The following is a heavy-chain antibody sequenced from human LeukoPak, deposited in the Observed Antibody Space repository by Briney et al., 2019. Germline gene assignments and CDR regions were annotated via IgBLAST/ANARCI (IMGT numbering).Heavy chain of an antibody. CDR1: GFTFSSYS. V-gene: IGHV3-48*04. Sequence: PGGSLRLSCAASGFTFSSYSMNWVRQAPGEGLEWVSYISSSSSTIYYADSVKGRFTISRDNAKNSLYLQMNSLRAEDTAVYYCARVLFIAAAGTLDYWGQGTLVTVSS. D-gene: IGHD6-13*01. J-gene: IGHJ4*02. CDR3: ARVLFIAAAGTLDY. CDR2: ISSSSSTI.